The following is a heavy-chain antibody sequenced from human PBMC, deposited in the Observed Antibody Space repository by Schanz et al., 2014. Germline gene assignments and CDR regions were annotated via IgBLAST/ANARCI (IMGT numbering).Heavy chain of an antibody. Sequence: EVQVVESGGGLVQPGGSLRLSCEASGFTLTSYALTWVRQAPGKGLEWVAGISGSGGSTDYADSVKGRVIIPRDNSKNALYLQMNSLRAEDTAVYYCAKIRYDRSGYYLPYYGMDVWGQGTTVIVSS. CDR1: GFTLTSYA. J-gene: IGHJ6*02. CDR3: AKIRYDRSGYYLPYYGMDV. D-gene: IGHD3-22*01. V-gene: IGHV3-23*04. CDR2: ISGSGGST.